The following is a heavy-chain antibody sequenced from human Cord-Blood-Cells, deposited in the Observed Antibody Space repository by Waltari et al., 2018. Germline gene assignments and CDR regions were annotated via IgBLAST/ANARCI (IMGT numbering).Heavy chain of an antibody. J-gene: IGHJ4*02. V-gene: IGHV1-69*09. Sequence: VPLVQSVSEVKKPGSSVKGSCKAYVGSFSSYASSCLRQAAGQGLEWMGRIIPILGIANYAQKFQGRVTITADKSTSTAYMELSSLRSEDTAVYYCARDRIAAAGTDYWGQGTLVTVSS. CDR2: IIPILGIA. CDR1: VGSFSSYA. D-gene: IGHD6-13*01. CDR3: ARDRIAAAGTDY.